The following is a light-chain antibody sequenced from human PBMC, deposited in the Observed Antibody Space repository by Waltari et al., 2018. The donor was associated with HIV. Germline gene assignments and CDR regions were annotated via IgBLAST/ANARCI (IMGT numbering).Light chain of an antibody. CDR3: AAWDDSVNGLAA. J-gene: IGLJ7*01. Sequence: QSVLTQPSSASGTPGQRVTISCSGSSSNIGSNSVNWYQQLPGTAPKLLIYSNNQRPSGVPDRFSGSKSGTSASLAISGLQSEDEADYYCAAWDDSVNGLAAFGGGTQLTVL. CDR1: SSNIGSNS. V-gene: IGLV1-44*01. CDR2: SNN.